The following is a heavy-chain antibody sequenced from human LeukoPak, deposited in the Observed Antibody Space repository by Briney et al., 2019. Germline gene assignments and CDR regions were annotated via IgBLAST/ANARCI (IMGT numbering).Heavy chain of an antibody. CDR2: IWYDGSNK. J-gene: IGHJ5*02. V-gene: IGHV3-33*01. Sequence: GRSLRLSCAASGFTFSSYGMHWVRQAPGKGLEWVAVIWYDGSNKYYADSVKGRFTISRDNSKNTLYLQMNSLRAEDTAVYYCARDLPWFDPWGQGTLVTVSS. D-gene: IGHD5/OR15-5a*01. CDR3: ARDLPWFDP. CDR1: GFTFSSYG.